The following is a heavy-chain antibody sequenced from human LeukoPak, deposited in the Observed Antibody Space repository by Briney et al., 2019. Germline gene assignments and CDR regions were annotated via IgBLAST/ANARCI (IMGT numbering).Heavy chain of an antibody. Sequence: PGGSLRLSCAASGFTFSSYWMSWVRQAPGKGLEWVANIKEDGSEKYYVDSVKGRFTISRDNAKNSLYLQMNSLRAEDTAVYYCAKHYDFWSGYGSNWFDHWGQGILVTVSS. V-gene: IGHV3-7*01. CDR2: IKEDGSEK. J-gene: IGHJ5*02. CDR3: AKHYDFWSGYGSNWFDH. CDR1: GFTFSSYW. D-gene: IGHD3-3*01.